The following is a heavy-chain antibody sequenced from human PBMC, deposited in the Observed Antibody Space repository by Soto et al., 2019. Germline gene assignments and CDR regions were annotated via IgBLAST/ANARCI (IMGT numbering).Heavy chain of an antibody. D-gene: IGHD5-18*01. V-gene: IGHV1-69*12. CDR3: ARDVSRGYSYGYGYFQH. Sequence: QVQLVQSGAEVKKPGFSVKVSCKASGGTFSSYAISWVRQAPGQGLEWMGGIIPIFGTANYAQKFQGRVTITADESTSTAYMELSSLRSEDTAVYYCARDVSRGYSYGYGYFQHWGQGTLVTVSS. CDR2: IIPIFGTA. J-gene: IGHJ1*01. CDR1: GGTFSSYA.